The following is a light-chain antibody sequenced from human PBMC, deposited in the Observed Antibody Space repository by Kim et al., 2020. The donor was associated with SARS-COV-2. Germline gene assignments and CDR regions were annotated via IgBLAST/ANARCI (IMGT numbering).Light chain of an antibody. V-gene: IGLV3-1*01. Sequence: SYELTQPPSVSVSPGQTASITCSGDKLGDKYACWYQQKPGQSPVLVIYQDSKRPSGIPERFSGSNSGNTATLTISGTQAMDEADYYCQAWCSSTVVFGGG. CDR1: KLGDKY. CDR3: QAWCSSTVV. CDR2: QDS. J-gene: IGLJ2*01.